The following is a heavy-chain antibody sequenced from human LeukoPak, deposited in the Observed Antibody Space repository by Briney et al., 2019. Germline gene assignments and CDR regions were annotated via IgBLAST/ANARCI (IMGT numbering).Heavy chain of an antibody. CDR2: IKQDGSEK. CDR1: GFTFSSYW. Sequence: PGGSLRLSCVVSGFTFSSYWMGWVRQAPGKGLEWVANIKQDGSEKYYVDSVKGRFTISRDNAKKSLYLQMNNLRAEDTAVYYCATDPSLITGTSGFDYWGQGTLVTVSS. CDR3: ATDPSLITGTSGFDY. J-gene: IGHJ4*02. V-gene: IGHV3-7*03. D-gene: IGHD1-14*01.